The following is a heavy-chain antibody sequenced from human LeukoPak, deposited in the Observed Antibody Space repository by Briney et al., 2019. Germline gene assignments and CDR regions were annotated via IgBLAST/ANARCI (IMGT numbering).Heavy chain of an antibody. J-gene: IGHJ3*02. V-gene: IGHV4-31*03. Sequence: SSETLSLTCTVSGGSISSGGYYWSWIRQHPGKGLEWIGYIYYSGSTYYNPSLKSRVTISVDTSKNQFSLKLSSVTAADTAVYYCARDLRYCSSTSCSDDAFDIWGQGTMVTVSS. CDR1: GGSISSGGYY. CDR2: IYYSGST. CDR3: ARDLRYCSSTSCSDDAFDI. D-gene: IGHD2-2*01.